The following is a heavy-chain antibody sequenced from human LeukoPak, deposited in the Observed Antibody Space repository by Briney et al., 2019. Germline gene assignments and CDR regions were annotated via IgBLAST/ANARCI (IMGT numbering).Heavy chain of an antibody. CDR3: AGLTQTRHFDY. J-gene: IGHJ4*02. CDR2: INPGDSDT. V-gene: IGHV5-51*01. Sequence: GESLKISCKGSGYPFTTSWIGWVRQMPGKGLEWMAIINPGDSDTRYSPSFQGQVTISADKSISTAYLQWSSLKASDTAMYYCAGLTQTRHFDYWGQGTLVTVSS. CDR1: GYPFTTSW.